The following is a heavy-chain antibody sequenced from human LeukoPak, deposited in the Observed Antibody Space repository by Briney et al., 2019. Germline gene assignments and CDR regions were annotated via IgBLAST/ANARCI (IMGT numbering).Heavy chain of an antibody. CDR2: INTDGTNT. D-gene: IGHD5-18*01. V-gene: IGHV3-74*01. J-gene: IGHJ4*02. CDR3: AKDGRGYSYGYNFDY. Sequence: GGSLRLSCAASGFTFTSHWMHWVRQAPGKGLVWVSHINTDGTNTKYADSVKGRFTISRDNSKNTLYLQMNSLRAEDTAVYYCAKDGRGYSYGYNFDYWGQGTLVTASS. CDR1: GFTFTSHW.